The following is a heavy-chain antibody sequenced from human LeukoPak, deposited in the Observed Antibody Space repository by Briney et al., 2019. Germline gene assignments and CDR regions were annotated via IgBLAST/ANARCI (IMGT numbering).Heavy chain of an antibody. CDR3: ARVVVVVVAATPFESHWFDP. CDR1: GGSISSGDYY. V-gene: IGHV4-30-4*01. J-gene: IGHJ5*02. CDR2: IYYSGST. Sequence: SQTLSLTCTVSGGSISSGDYYWSWIRQPPGKGLEWIGYIYYSGSTYYNPSLKSRVTISVDTSKNQFSLKLSSATAADTAVYYCARVVVVVVAATPFESHWFDPWGQGTLVTVSS. D-gene: IGHD2-15*01.